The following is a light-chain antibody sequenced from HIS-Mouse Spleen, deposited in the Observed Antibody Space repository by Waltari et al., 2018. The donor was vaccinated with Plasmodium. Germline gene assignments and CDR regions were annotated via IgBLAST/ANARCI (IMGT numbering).Light chain of an antibody. CDR3: QQRSNWPRVLT. CDR1: QSVSSY. V-gene: IGKV3-11*01. Sequence: EIVLTQSPATLSLSPGERATLSCRASQSVSSYLAWYQQKPGQAPRFLIYDAPNRATGIPARFSGSGSGTDFTLTISSLEPEDFAVYYCQQRSNWPRVLTFGGGTKVEIK. CDR2: DAP. J-gene: IGKJ4*01.